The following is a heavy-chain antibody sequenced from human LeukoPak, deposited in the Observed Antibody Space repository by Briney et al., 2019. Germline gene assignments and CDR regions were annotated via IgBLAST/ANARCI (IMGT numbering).Heavy chain of an antibody. CDR1: GGTFSSYA. V-gene: IGHV1-69*13. D-gene: IGHD3-22*01. CDR2: IIPIFGTA. CDR3: ATSLYYYDSSGYPFDN. Sequence: EASVKVSCKASGGTFSSYAISWVRQAPGQGLEWMGGIIPIFGTANYAQKFQGRVTITADESTSTAYMELSSLRSEDTAVYYCATSLYYYDSSGYPFDNWGQGTLVTVSS. J-gene: IGHJ4*02.